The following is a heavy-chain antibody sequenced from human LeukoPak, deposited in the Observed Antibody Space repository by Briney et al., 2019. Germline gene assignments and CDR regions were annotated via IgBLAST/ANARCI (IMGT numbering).Heavy chain of an antibody. CDR3: ARVNCSSTSCYAPGDY. V-gene: IGHV1-69*06. CDR2: IIPICGTA. CDR1: GGTFSSYA. Sequence: ASVKVSCKASGGTFSSYAISWVRQAPGQGLEWMGGIIPICGTANYAQKFQARVTITADKSTSTAYMELSSLRSEDTAVYYCARVNCSSTSCYAPGDYWGQGTLVTVSS. J-gene: IGHJ4*02. D-gene: IGHD2-2*01.